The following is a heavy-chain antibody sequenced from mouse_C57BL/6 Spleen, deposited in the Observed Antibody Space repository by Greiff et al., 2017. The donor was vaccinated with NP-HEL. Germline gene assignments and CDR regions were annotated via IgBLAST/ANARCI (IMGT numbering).Heavy chain of an antibody. Sequence: VQLQQPGAELVRPGSSAKLSCKASGYTFTSYWMHWVKQRPIQGLEWIGDIDPSDSETNYNQKFKGKATLTVDKSSSTAYMQLSSLTSEDSAVDYCARGYYGSRDWYFDGWGTGTTVTVSS. J-gene: IGHJ1*03. CDR3: ARGYYGSRDWYFDG. CDR1: GYTFTSYW. D-gene: IGHD1-1*01. V-gene: IGHV1-52*01. CDR2: IDPSDSET.